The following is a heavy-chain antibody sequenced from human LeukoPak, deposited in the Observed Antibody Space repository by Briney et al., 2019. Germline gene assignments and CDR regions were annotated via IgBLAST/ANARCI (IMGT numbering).Heavy chain of an antibody. CDR1: GFTVSSNY. D-gene: IGHD6-13*01. Sequence: PGGSLRLSCAASGFTVSSNYMSWVRQAPGKGLEWVSVIYSGGSTYYADSVKGRFTFSRDNSKNTLYLQMNSLRAEDTAVYYCARSTAGTTWFDYWGQGTLVTVSS. CDR2: IYSGGST. CDR3: ARSTAGTTWFDY. V-gene: IGHV3-53*01. J-gene: IGHJ4*02.